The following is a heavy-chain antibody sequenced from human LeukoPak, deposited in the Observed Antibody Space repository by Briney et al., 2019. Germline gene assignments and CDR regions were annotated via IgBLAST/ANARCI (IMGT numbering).Heavy chain of an antibody. D-gene: IGHD3-22*01. Sequence: GGSLRLSCAASGFTFSSYWMSWVRQAPGKGLEWVANIKQDGSEKYYVDSVKGRFTISRDNAKNSLYLQMNSLRAEDTAVYYCARDLRYYYDSSGYYYPYYFDYWGQGTLVTVSS. V-gene: IGHV3-7*01. J-gene: IGHJ4*02. CDR2: IKQDGSEK. CDR1: GFTFSSYW. CDR3: ARDLRYYYDSSGYYYPYYFDY.